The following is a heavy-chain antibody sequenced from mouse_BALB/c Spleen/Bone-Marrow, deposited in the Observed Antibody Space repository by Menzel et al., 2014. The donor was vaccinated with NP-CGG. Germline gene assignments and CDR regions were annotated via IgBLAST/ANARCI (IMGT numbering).Heavy chain of an antibody. D-gene: IGHD4-1*01. V-gene: IGHV5-6*02. CDR3: ARRGNWDGRDAMDY. CDR2: ISSGGSYT. J-gene: IGHJ4*01. CDR1: GFTFSSYG. Sequence: EVKLMESGGDLVKPGVSLKLSCAASGFTFSSYGMSWVRQTPDKRLEWVATISSGGSYTYYPDSMKGRFTISRDNAKNTLYLQMSSLKSEDTAMYYCARRGNWDGRDAMDYWGQGTSVTVSS.